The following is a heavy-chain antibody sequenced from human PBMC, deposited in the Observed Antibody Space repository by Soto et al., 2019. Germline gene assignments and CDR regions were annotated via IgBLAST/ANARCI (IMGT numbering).Heavy chain of an antibody. CDR2: ISWDGGST. J-gene: IGHJ2*01. V-gene: IGHV3-43*01. CDR3: AKELTGKSMDWYFDL. D-gene: IGHD7-27*01. CDR1: GFTFDDYT. Sequence: GGSLRLSCAASGFTFDDYTMHWVRQAPGKGLEWVSLISWDGGSTYYADSVKGRFTISRDNSKNSLYLQMNSLRTEDTALYYCAKELTGKSMDWYFDLWGRGTLVTVSS.